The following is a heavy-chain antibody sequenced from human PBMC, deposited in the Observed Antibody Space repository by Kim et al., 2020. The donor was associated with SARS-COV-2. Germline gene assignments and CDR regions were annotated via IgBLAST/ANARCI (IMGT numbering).Heavy chain of an antibody. CDR2: ISNNGDNT. CDR1: GFTVGNYG. D-gene: IGHD3-10*01. V-gene: IGHV3-23*01. CDR3: TKDSGWQADC. Sequence: GGSLRLSCAASGFTVGNYGMSWVRQAPGKGLEWVSGISNNGDNTYYRDSVKGRFTISRDNSTNTLYLERNSLRAEDTAVYYCTKDSGWQADCWGQGTLVTVSS. J-gene: IGHJ4*02.